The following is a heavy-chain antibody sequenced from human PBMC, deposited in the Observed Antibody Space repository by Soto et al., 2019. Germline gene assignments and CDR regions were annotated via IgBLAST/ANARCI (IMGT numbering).Heavy chain of an antibody. J-gene: IGHJ4*02. V-gene: IGHV1-2*02. CDR3: GLEPTGTGGFDY. CDR1: GHTFTGHH. D-gene: IGHD7-27*01. CDR2: IDLDSSNT. Sequence: QVQLVQSGPEVKMPGASVKVSCKASGHTFTGHHMQWVRQDPGQGLEWMAYIDLDSSNTKYAQRVQGRVTTTRDTDITTAYMELSGLRSDDTALYYCGLEPTGTGGFDYWGQGTLLTVSS.